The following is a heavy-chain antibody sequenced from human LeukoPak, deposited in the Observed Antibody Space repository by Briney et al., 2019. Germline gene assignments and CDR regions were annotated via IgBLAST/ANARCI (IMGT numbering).Heavy chain of an antibody. J-gene: IGHJ6*03. CDR2: IYYSGST. D-gene: IGHD5-18*01. V-gene: IGHV4-59*01. CDR1: GGSISSYC. CDR3: ARGIQLRDYYYYYYYMDV. Sequence: SETLSLTCTVSGGSISSYCWSWIRQPPGKGLEWIGYIYYSGSTNYNPSLKSRVTISVDTSKNQFSLKLSSVTAADTAVYYCARGIQLRDYYYYYYYMDVWGKGTTVTVSS.